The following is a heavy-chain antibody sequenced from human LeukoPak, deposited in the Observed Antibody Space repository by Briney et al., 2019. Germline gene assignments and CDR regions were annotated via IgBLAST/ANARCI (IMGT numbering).Heavy chain of an antibody. CDR2: IIPIFGTG. V-gene: IGHV1-69*13. CDR3: ATGRPGDGVQWAHYYYYMDV. CDR1: GYTFTTYG. D-gene: IGHD1-26*01. Sequence: SVKVSCKASGYTFTTYGISWVRQAPGQGLEWMGGIIPIFGTGNYAQKFEGRVTITADESTSTANMELSSLRSEDTAVYYCATGRPGDGVQWAHYYYYMDVWGKGTTVTVSS. J-gene: IGHJ6*03.